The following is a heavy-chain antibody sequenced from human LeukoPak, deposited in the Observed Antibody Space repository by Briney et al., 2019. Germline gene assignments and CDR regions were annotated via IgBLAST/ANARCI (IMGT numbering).Heavy chain of an antibody. D-gene: IGHD2-15*01. V-gene: IGHV1-8*01. Sequence: ASVKVSCKASGYSFSTFDINWVRQAPGQGPEWMGWMNPNSGNTGYAQKFQGRVTLTRSTSMTTAYMELSSLRSEDTAVYYCARQSLDGGSCYDYWGHGTPVTISS. CDR2: MNPNSGNT. J-gene: IGHJ4*01. CDR3: ARQSLDGGSCYDY. CDR1: GYSFSTFD.